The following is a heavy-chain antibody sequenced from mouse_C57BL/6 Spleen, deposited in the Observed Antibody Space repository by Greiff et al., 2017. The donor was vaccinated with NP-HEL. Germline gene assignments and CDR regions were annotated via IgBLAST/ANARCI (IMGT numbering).Heavy chain of an antibody. CDR2: FYPGSGSI. CDR1: GYTFTEYT. J-gene: IGHJ4*01. Sequence: EVGAELVKPGASVKLSCKASGYTFTEYTIHWVKQRSGQGLEWIGWFYPGSGSIKYNEKFKDKATLTADKSSSTVYMELSRLTSEDSAVYFCARHGRDYYGSSPYAMDYWGQGTSVTVSS. CDR3: ARHGRDYYGSSPYAMDY. V-gene: IGHV1-62-2*01. D-gene: IGHD1-1*01.